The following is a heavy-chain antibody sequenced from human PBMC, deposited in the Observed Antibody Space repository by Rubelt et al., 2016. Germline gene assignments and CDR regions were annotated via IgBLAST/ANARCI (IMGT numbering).Heavy chain of an antibody. V-gene: IGHV4-39*07. CDR2: IYYSGST. Sequence: QLQLQESGPGLVKPSETLSLTCTVSGGSISSSSYYWGWIRQPPGKGLEWIGSIYYSGSTYYNPSLKSRVSISVDTSKNQFSLKLSSVTAADTAVYYCARDRSTVTTAGFDYWGQGTLVTVSS. CDR1: GGSISSSSYY. D-gene: IGHD4-17*01. J-gene: IGHJ4*02. CDR3: ARDRSTVTTAGFDY.